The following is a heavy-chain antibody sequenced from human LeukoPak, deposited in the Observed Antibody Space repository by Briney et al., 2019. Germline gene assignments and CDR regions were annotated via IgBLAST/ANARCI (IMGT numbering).Heavy chain of an antibody. CDR2: IYYSGST. J-gene: IGHJ3*02. V-gene: IGHV4-39*07. CDR3: ARAYITMIVVVRFGDAFDI. CDR1: GGSISSNSYY. Sequence: SETLSLTCTVSGGSISSNSYYWGWIRQPPGKGLEWIGNIYYSGSTYYNPSLKSRVTISVDTSKNQFSLKLSSVTAADTAVYYCARAYITMIVVVRFGDAFDIWGQGTMVTVSS. D-gene: IGHD3-22*01.